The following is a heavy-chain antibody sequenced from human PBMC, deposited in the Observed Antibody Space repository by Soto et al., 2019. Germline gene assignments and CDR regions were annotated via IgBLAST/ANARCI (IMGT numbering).Heavy chain of an antibody. Sequence: TLSLTCSVSGGSMDTYYWTWIRQPPGKGLEWIGYIYYSGSTNYNPSLKSRVSISLHTSKSHFSLKLSSVTAADTAVYYCARGVDRQWADYWGQGTLVTVSS. CDR1: GGSMDTYY. CDR3: ARGVDRQWADY. D-gene: IGHD6-19*01. CDR2: IYYSGST. V-gene: IGHV4-59*01. J-gene: IGHJ4*02.